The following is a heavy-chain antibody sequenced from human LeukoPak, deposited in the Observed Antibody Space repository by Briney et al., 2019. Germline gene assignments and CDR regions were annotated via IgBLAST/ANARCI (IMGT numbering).Heavy chain of an antibody. D-gene: IGHD3-22*01. CDR2: IYYSGST. Sequence: SETLSLTCTVSGGSISSGGYYWSWIRQHPGKGLEWIGYIYYSGSTYYNPSLKSRVTISVDTSKNQFSLKLSSVTAADTAVYYCARGRGYYDSSGYYLDYWGQGTLVTVSS. V-gene: IGHV4-31*03. J-gene: IGHJ4*02. CDR3: ARGRGYYDSSGYYLDY. CDR1: GGSISSGGYY.